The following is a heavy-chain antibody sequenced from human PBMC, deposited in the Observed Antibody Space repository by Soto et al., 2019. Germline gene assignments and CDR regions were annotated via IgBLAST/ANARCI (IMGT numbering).Heavy chain of an antibody. CDR2: ISGSGGST. CDR1: GFTFSSYA. Sequence: GGSLRLSCAASGFTFSSYAMSWVRQAPGKGLEWVSAISGSGGSTYYADSVKGRFTISRDNSKSTLYLQMNSLRAEDTAVYYCAKPKGLAYYHYMDVWGKGTTVTVSS. J-gene: IGHJ6*03. CDR3: AKPKGLAYYHYMDV. V-gene: IGHV3-23*01.